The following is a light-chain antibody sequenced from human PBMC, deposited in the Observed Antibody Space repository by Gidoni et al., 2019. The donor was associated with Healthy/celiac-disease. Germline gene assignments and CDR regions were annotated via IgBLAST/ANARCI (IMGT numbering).Light chain of an antibody. CDR1: QSLNNRF. J-gene: IGKJ4*01. V-gene: IGKV3D-20*01. CDR2: YAA. Sequence: VLTQSPATMSLSPGERATLSCRASQSLNNRFLAWYQQKPGLAPRLLVYYAASRATGIPDRFSATGSGTDFTLTISRLEPEDFAVYYCQQYDSAPFGFGGGTRVDI. CDR3: QQYDSAPFG.